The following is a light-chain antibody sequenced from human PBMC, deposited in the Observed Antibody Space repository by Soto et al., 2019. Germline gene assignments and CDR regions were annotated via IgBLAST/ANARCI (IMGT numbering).Light chain of an antibody. Sequence: EIVLTQSPGTLSLSPGERATLSCRASQSVSSSYLAWYQQRPGQAPRLLIFRASYRPTGIPDRFSGSGSGTDVTLIISSLEPEDFAVYYCQQYSSSPPEFTFGPGTRVDSK. CDR1: QSVSSSY. CDR2: RAS. CDR3: QQYSSSPPEFT. J-gene: IGKJ3*01. V-gene: IGKV3-20*01.